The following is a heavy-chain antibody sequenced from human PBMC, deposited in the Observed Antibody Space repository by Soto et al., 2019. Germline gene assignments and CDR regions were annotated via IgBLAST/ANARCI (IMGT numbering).Heavy chain of an antibody. J-gene: IGHJ4*02. CDR3: AKAVVYYYDSSPFDY. V-gene: IGHV3-23*01. D-gene: IGHD3-22*01. CDR2: ISGSGGST. Sequence: GSLRLSCAASGFTFSSYAMSWVRQAPGKGLEWVSAISGSGGSTYYADSVKGRFTISRDNSKNTLYLQMNSLRAEDTAVYYRAKAVVYYYDSSPFDYWGQGTLVTVSS. CDR1: GFTFSSYA.